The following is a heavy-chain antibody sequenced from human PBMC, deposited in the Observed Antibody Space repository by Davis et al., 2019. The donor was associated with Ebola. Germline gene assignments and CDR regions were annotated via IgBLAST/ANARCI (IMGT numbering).Heavy chain of an antibody. Sequence: GGSLRLSCAGSGFIFGNYEINWVRQAPGKGLEWVSYISNSGITIYYADSAKGRFTISRDNAKNALYLQMNTLRPEDTALYYCARSRSASLWGQGTLVTVSS. CDR3: ARSRSASL. CDR1: GFIFGNYE. CDR2: ISNSGITI. J-gene: IGHJ4*02. D-gene: IGHD6-6*01. V-gene: IGHV3-48*03.